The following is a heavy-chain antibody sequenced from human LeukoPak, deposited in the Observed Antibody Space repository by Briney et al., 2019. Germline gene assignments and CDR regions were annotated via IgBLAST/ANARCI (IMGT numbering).Heavy chain of an antibody. J-gene: IGHJ5*02. CDR1: GGSFSGYY. D-gene: IGHD3-16*01. CDR3: ARGRGHNWFDP. CDR2: INHSGST. V-gene: IGHV4-34*01. Sequence: SETLSLTCAVYGGSFSGYYWSWIRQPPGKGLEWLGEINHSGSTNYNPSLKSRVTISVDTSKNQFSLKLSSVTAADTAVYYCARGRGHNWFDPWGQGTLVTVSS.